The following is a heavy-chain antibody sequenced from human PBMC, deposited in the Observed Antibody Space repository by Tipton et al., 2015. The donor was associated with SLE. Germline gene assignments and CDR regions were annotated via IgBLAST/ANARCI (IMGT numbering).Heavy chain of an antibody. CDR2: IYSSGDR. D-gene: IGHD2-15*01. CDR1: GGSISFDY. V-gene: IGHV4-4*07. CDR3: ATGSWTTFDY. Sequence: LRLSCTVSGGSISFDYWSWIRQSAGRGLEWIGRIYSSGDRDYNPSLKRRVTMSVDTSKNQFSLRLTSVTAADTAIYYCATGSWTTFDYWGQGTVVTVSS. J-gene: IGHJ4*02.